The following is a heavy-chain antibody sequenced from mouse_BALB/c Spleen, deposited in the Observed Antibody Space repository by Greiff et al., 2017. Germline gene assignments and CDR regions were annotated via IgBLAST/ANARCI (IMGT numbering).Heavy chain of an antibody. Sequence: EVKLMESGPGLVKPSQSLSLTCTVTGYSITSDYAWNWIRQFPGNKLEWMGYISYSGSTSYNPSLKSRISITRDTSKNQFFLQLNSVTTEDTATYYCARAPLLRLPFDYWGQGTTLTVSS. CDR3: ARAPLLRLPFDY. CDR1: GYSITSDYA. V-gene: IGHV3-2*02. J-gene: IGHJ2*01. CDR2: ISYSGST. D-gene: IGHD1-2*01.